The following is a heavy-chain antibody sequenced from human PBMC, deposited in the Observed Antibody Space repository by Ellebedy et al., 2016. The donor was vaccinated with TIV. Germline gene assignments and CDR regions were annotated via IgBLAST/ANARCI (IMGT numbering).Heavy chain of an antibody. D-gene: IGHD1-26*01. V-gene: IGHV3-30*04. Sequence: GGSLRLSXAASGFTFSSYAMNWVRQAPGKGLEWVAFISYDGNNKYYADSVKGRFTLSRDNSKNTLYLEMNSLRAEDTAVYYCARDRSYSPTYWGQGTLVTVSS. CDR3: ARDRSYSPTY. CDR1: GFTFSSYA. J-gene: IGHJ4*02. CDR2: ISYDGNNK.